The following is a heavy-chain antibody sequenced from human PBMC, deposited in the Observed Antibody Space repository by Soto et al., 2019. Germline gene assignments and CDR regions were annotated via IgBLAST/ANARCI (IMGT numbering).Heavy chain of an antibody. CDR1: GFTISSNW. CDR2: IDNDGSGT. V-gene: IGHV3-74*01. Sequence: EVQLVESGGDLVQPGGSLRLSCAVSGFTISSNWIHWVRQAPGKGLVWVSRIDNDGSGTSYADSVKGRFTISRDVAKNTVYLQMNSLRAEDTAVYYCATVSDYWGQGTPVTVSS. J-gene: IGHJ4*02. CDR3: ATVSDY.